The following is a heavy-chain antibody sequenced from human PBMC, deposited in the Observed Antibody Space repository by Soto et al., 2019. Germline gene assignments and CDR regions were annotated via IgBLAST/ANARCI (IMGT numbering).Heavy chain of an antibody. V-gene: IGHV3-30-3*01. D-gene: IGHD6-19*01. J-gene: IGHJ4*02. CDR1: GFTFSSYA. CDR2: ISYDGSNK. CDR3: AVGDSSGWYGPNY. Sequence: QVQLVESGGGVVQPGRSLRLSCAASGFTFSSYAMHWVRQAPGKGLEWVAVISYDGSNKYYADSVKGRFTISRDNSKNTLYLQMNSSRAEDTAVYYCAVGDSSGWYGPNYWGQGTLVTVSS.